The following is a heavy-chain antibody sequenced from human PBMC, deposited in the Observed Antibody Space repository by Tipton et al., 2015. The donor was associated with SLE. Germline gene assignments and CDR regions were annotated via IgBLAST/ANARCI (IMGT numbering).Heavy chain of an antibody. CDR2: IKQDGSEK. CDR3: ARRGKGEHTGMACDI. D-gene: IGHD3-16*01. CDR1: GFTFSSYW. Sequence: SLRLSCAASGFTFSSYWMSWVRQAPGKGLEWVANIKQDGSEKYYVDSVKGRFTISRDNAKNSLYLQMNSLRAEDTAVYYCARRGKGEHTGMACDIWGQGTMVTVSS. J-gene: IGHJ3*02. V-gene: IGHV3-7*01.